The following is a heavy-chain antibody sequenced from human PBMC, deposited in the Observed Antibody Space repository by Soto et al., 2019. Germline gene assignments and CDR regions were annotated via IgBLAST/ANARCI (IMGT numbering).Heavy chain of an antibody. Sequence: EVQLLESGGGLVQPGGSLRLSCAASGFDFSRYAMGWVRQAPGKGLGWVSGITARYGTTYYADSVKGRFTISRDDSKNALHVLMNRLRAEDTAVYYCVKDRGGSYGYGLDVWGQGTTVTVSS. CDR1: GFDFSRYA. V-gene: IGHV3-23*01. CDR3: VKDRGGSYGYGLDV. D-gene: IGHD1-26*01. J-gene: IGHJ6*02. CDR2: ITARYGTT.